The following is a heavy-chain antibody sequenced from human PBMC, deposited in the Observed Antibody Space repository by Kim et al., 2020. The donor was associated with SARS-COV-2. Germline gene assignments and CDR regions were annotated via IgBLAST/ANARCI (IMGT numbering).Heavy chain of an antibody. D-gene: IGHD2-8*01. CDR1: GGSISSYY. CDR2: IYYSGST. V-gene: IGHV4-59*08. CDR3: ARGSTYCTNGVCSPWWFDP. J-gene: IGHJ5*02. Sequence: SETLSLTCTVSGGSISSYYWSWIRQPPGKGLEWIGYIYYSGSTNYNPSLKSRVTISVDTSKNQFSLKLSSVTAADTAVYYCARGSTYCTNGVCSPWWFDPWGQGTLVTVSS.